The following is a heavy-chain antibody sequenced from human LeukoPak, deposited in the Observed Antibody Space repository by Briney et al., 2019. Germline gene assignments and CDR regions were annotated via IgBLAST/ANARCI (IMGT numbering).Heavy chain of an antibody. J-gene: IGHJ3*02. CDR1: GFTFGSYA. V-gene: IGHV3-23*01. CDR3: ARGRVGALLQALDI. CDR2: IGSSRSAT. D-gene: IGHD1-26*01. Sequence: GRSLRLSCAGAGFTFGSYATNWVRQAQGKWLEWVSAIGSSRSATIYTDSVKGRFATSRDDSRSTVLLQMNSLRAEDTAVYYCARGRVGALLQALDIWGQGTLVAVSS.